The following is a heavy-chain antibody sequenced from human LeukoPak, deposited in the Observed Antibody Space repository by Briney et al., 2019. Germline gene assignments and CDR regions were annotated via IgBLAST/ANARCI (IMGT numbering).Heavy chain of an antibody. J-gene: IGHJ5*02. V-gene: IGHV1-18*01. CDR1: GYTFTSYG. Sequence: APVKVSCKASGYTFTSYGISWVRQAPGQGLEWMGWISAYNGNTNYAQKLQGRVTMTTDTSTSTAYMELRSLRSDDTAVYYCARVNIVVVPAAKLDNWFDPWGQGTLVTVSS. CDR3: ARVNIVVVPAAKLDNWFDP. D-gene: IGHD2-2*01. CDR2: ISAYNGNT.